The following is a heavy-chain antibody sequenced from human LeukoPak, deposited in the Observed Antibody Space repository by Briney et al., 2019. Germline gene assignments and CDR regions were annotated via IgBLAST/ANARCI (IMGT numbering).Heavy chain of an antibody. D-gene: IGHD2-2*02. CDR3: ARGHVVPAAIRGDCFDP. CDR2: MNPNSGNT. Sequence: GASVKVSCKASGYTFTSYDINWVRQATGQGLEWMGWMNPNSGNTGYAQKFQGRVTMTRNTSISTAYMELSSLRSEDTAVYYCARGHVVPAAIRGDCFDPWGQGTLVTVSS. J-gene: IGHJ5*02. CDR1: GYTFTSYD. V-gene: IGHV1-8*01.